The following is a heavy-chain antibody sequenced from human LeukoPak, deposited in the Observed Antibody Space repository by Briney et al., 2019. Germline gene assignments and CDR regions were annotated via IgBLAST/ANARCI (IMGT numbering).Heavy chain of an antibody. CDR1: GYSFPNYW. Sequence: GESLKISCKGSGYSFPNYWIGWVRQTPGQGLEWMGIIYPADSDTRYSPAFQGQVTISADKSINTAYLQWTSLKASDTAMYYCARRKGDGYNSPFDYWGQGTLVTVSS. D-gene: IGHD5-24*01. CDR3: ARRKGDGYNSPFDY. V-gene: IGHV5-51*01. CDR2: IYPADSDT. J-gene: IGHJ4*02.